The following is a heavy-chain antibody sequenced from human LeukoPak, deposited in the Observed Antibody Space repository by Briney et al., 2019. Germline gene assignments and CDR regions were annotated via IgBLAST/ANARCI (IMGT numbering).Heavy chain of an antibody. CDR2: ISWNSGSI. J-gene: IGHJ3*02. Sequence: GGSLRLSCAASGFTFDDYAMHWVRQAPGKGLEWVSGISWNSGSIGYADSVKGRFTISRDNAKNSLYLQMNSLRAEDTALYYCAKSGAYYYDSSGGDAFYIWGQGTMVTVSS. V-gene: IGHV3-9*01. D-gene: IGHD3-22*01. CDR3: AKSGAYYYDSSGGDAFYI. CDR1: GFTFDDYA.